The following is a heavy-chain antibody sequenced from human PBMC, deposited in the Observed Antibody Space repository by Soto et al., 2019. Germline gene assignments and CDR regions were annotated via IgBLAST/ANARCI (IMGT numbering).Heavy chain of an antibody. J-gene: IGHJ6*02. CDR1: GGSISSYY. Sequence: QVQLQESGPGLVKPSETLSLTCTVSGGSISSYYWSWIRQPPGKGLEWIGYIYYSGSTNYNPSLKSRVTISVDTSKNQFSLKLSSVTAADTAVYYCARDRGYSSSWSQPDYYYYGMDVWDQGTTVTVSS. V-gene: IGHV4-59*01. CDR3: ARDRGYSSSWSQPDYYYYGMDV. D-gene: IGHD6-13*01. CDR2: IYYSGST.